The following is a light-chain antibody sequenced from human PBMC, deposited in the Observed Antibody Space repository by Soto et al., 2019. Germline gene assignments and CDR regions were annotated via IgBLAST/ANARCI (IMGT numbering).Light chain of an antibody. J-gene: IGKJ5*01. CDR3: QQSYATPIT. CDR1: RSISTY. Sequence: DLPVTQSPSSLSASVGDRVTLTGRASRSISTYLSWYQQKPGKAPKLLIYAASSLQSGVPSRFSGSGSGTDFTLTISSLQPEDFATYYCQQSYATPITFGQGTRLEIK. CDR2: AAS. V-gene: IGKV1-39*01.